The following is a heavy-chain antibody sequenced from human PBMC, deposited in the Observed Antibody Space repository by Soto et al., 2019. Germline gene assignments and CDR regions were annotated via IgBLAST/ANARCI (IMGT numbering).Heavy chain of an antibody. V-gene: IGHV3-21*01. CDR3: ASGGAYCGGDCYSGAFDI. CDR1: GFTFSSYS. J-gene: IGHJ3*02. D-gene: IGHD2-21*01. Sequence: PGGSLRLSCAASGFTFSSYSMNWVRQAPGKGLEWVSSISSSSSYIYYADSVKGRFTISRDNAKNSLYLQMNSLRAEDTAVYYCASGGAYCGGDCYSGAFDIWGQGTMVTVSS. CDR2: ISSSSSYI.